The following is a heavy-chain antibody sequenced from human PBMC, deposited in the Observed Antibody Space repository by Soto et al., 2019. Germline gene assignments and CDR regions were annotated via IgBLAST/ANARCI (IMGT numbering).Heavy chain of an antibody. D-gene: IGHD6-6*01. CDR2: IIPIFGTA. J-gene: IGHJ4*02. V-gene: IGHV1-69*13. CDR1: GGTFSSYA. CDR3: ARDGEYSSSSGGYYFAY. Sequence: SVKVSCKASGGTFSSYAISWVRQAPGQGLEWMGGIIPIFGTANYAQKFQGRVTITADESTSTAYMELSSLRSEDTAVYYCARDGEYSSSSGGYYFAYWGQGTLVTVSS.